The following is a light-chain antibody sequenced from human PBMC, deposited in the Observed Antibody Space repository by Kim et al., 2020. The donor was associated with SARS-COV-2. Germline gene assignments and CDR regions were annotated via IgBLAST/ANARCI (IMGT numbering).Light chain of an antibody. J-gene: IGKJ2*01. V-gene: IGKV2-30*01. Sequence: DVLMTQSPLSLPVTLGQPASISCRSSQSPLYGDGNTYLSWFQQRPGQSPRRLIYKVSNRDSWVPDRFSGSESGTDFTLKISRVEAEDVGIYYCMQGTHWPYTFGQGTKLEI. CDR3: MQGTHWPYT. CDR2: KVS. CDR1: QSPLYGDGNTY.